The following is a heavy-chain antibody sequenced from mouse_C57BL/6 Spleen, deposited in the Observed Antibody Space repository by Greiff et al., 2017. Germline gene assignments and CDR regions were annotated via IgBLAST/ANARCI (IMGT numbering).Heavy chain of an antibody. CDR1: GYSITSGYY. D-gene: IGHD1-1*01. J-gene: IGHJ3*01. Sequence: EVKLQESGPGLVKPSQSLSLTCSVTGYSITSGYYWNWIRQFPGNKLEWMGYISYDGSNNYNPSLKNRISITRDTSKNQFFLKLNSVTTEDTATYYCAREEDYGSAWFAYWGQGTLVTVSA. CDR2: ISYDGSN. V-gene: IGHV3-6*01. CDR3: AREEDYGSAWFAY.